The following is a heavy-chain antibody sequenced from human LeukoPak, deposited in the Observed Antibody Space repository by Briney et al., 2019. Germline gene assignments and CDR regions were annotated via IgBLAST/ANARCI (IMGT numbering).Heavy chain of an antibody. D-gene: IGHD4-17*01. V-gene: IGHV5-51*01. CDR2: IYPGDSDT. CDR1: GYSFTSYW. CDR3: ASYMTTVTTGAFDI. Sequence: GESLQISCKGSGYSFTSYWIGWVRRMPGKGLEWMGIIYPGDSDTRYSPSFQGQVTISADKSISTAYLQWSSLKASDTAMYYCASYMTTVTTGAFDIWGQGTMVTVSS. J-gene: IGHJ3*02.